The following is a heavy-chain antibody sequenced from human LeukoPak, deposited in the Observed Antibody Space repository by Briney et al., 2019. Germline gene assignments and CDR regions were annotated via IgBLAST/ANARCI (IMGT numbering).Heavy chain of an antibody. V-gene: IGHV3-30*03. J-gene: IGHJ4*02. CDR1: GFTFSSYG. CDR2: ISYDGSNK. CDR3: ARDGDCSSTSCFSDY. Sequence: GGSLRLSCAASGFTFSSYGMHWVRQAPGKGLEWVAVISYDGSNKYYADSVKGRFTISRDNSKNTLYLQMNSLRAEDTAVYYCARDGDCSSTSCFSDYWGQGTLVTVSS. D-gene: IGHD2-2*01.